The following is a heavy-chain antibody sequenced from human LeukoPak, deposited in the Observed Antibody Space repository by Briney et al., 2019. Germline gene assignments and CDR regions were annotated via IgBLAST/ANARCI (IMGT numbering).Heavy chain of an antibody. CDR2: IIPIFGTA. D-gene: IGHD1-14*01. V-gene: IGHV1-69*13. J-gene: IGHJ6*03. CDR1: GGTFGSEA. Sequence: SVKVSCKVSGGTFGSEAFSWVRQAPGQGLEWMGGIIPIFGTANCAQKFRARVTISADESTSTVYMELSSLRSEDTAVYYCAREPPVPNRYYHYMDVWGKGTTVAVSS. CDR3: AREPPVPNRYYHYMDV.